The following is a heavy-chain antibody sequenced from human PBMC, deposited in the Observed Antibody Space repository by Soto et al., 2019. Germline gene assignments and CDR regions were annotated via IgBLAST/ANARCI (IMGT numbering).Heavy chain of an antibody. Sequence: GASVKVSCKASGYTFTSYYMHWVRQAPGQGLEWMGIINPSGGSTSYAQKFQGRVTMTRDTSTSTVYMELSSLRSEDTAVYYCARGRHAMIVVVITDFDYWGQGTLVIVSS. CDR3: ARGRHAMIVVVITDFDY. CDR2: INPSGGST. V-gene: IGHV1-46*01. CDR1: GYTFTSYY. J-gene: IGHJ4*02. D-gene: IGHD3-22*01.